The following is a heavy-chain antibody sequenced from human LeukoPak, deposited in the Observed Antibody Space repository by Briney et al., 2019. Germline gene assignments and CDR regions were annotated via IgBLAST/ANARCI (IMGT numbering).Heavy chain of an antibody. Sequence: GGSLRLSCAASGFTFSTYWMSWVRQAPGKGLEWVANIKQDGSEKYYVDSVKGRFTISRDNSKNTLYLQMNSLRAEDTAVYYCAAVNYHDSSGYYYPDAFDIWGQGTMVTVSS. CDR2: IKQDGSEK. D-gene: IGHD3-22*01. CDR1: GFTFSTYW. CDR3: AAVNYHDSSGYYYPDAFDI. V-gene: IGHV3-7*03. J-gene: IGHJ3*02.